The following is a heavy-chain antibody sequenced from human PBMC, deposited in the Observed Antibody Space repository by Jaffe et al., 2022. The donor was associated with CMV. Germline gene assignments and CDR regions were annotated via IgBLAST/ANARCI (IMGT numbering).Heavy chain of an antibody. D-gene: IGHD3-9*01. CDR1: GGSINSNYW. CDR3: ARFPHPLGTGYYFDY. J-gene: IGHJ4*02. CDR2: IYHRGST. Sequence: QVQLQESGPGLVRPSGTLSLTCAVSGGSINSNYWWSWVRQPPGKGLEWIGEIYHRGSTNHSPSLKSRVTISVDKSKNQFSLKLSSVTAADTALYYCARFPHPLGTGYYFDYWGQGILVTVSS. V-gene: IGHV4-4*02.